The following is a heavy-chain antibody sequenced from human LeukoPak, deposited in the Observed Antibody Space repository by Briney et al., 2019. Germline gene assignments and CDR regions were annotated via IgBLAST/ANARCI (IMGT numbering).Heavy chain of an antibody. Sequence: PGGSLRLSCAASEVALRTYGTDGGPQAPGQGLEWVAVISYDASNRYNADSVKGRFTIPRDNSKNTLCLQIVRVRAEDPAVYYCAKVTVWELHYWGQGTLVTVSS. V-gene: IGHV3-30*18. CDR3: AKVTVWELHY. J-gene: IGHJ4*02. CDR1: EVALRTYG. CDR2: ISYDASNR. D-gene: IGHD1-26*01.